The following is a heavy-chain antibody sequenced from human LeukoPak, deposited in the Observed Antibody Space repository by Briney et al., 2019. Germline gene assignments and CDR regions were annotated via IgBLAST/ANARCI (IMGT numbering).Heavy chain of an antibody. Sequence: PGGALRLSCAASGFTFSSYAMSWVRQATGKGLEWVSAISGSGGSTYYADSVKSRFTISRDNSKNTLYLQMNSLTAEDTAVYYCAKGAPLIGIFDYWGQGTLVTVSS. CDR3: AKGAPLIGIFDY. V-gene: IGHV3-23*01. CDR1: GFTFSSYA. CDR2: ISGSGGST. J-gene: IGHJ4*02.